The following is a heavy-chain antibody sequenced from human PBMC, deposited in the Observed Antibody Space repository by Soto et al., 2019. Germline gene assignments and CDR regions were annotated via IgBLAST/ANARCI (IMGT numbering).Heavy chain of an antibody. D-gene: IGHD2-15*01. CDR3: VKQAHGLDGVAFDY. V-gene: IGHV3-64D*06. CDR2: VSTSGRST. J-gene: IGHJ4*02. Sequence: GGSLRLSCSASGFIFSESTIYWVRQVPGKGLEAISAVSTSGRSTYYADSVKDRFTISRDNSKNTLFLQMGSLRPEDTAIYYCVKQAHGLDGVAFDYWGQGTQVTVYS. CDR1: GFIFSEST.